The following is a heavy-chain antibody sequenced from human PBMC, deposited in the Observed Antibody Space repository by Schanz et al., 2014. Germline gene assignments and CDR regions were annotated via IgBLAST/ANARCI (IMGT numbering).Heavy chain of an antibody. CDR2: ISSNSDYI. CDR3: ARDRSNNFDY. Sequence: EVQLLESGGGLVQPGGSLRLSCAASGFTFSSYAMSWVRQAPGKGLEWVSSISSNSDYIYYSESVKGRFTISRDNSKNTLYLQMNSLRVEDTALYYCARDRSNNFDYWGQGTLVTVSS. CDR1: GFTFSSYA. V-gene: IGHV3-23*01. J-gene: IGHJ4*02. D-gene: IGHD2-2*01.